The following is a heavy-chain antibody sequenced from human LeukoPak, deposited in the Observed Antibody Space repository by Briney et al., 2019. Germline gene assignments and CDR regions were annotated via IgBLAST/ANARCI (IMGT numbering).Heavy chain of an antibody. CDR2: IYYSGST. CDR3: AREGSEGNFDY. D-gene: IGHD6-25*01. Sequence: SETLSLTCVVSGGSIYSGAYSWSWIRQPPGKGLEWIGYIYYSGSTYSNPSLKSRVTISVDTSKNQFSLTLSSVTAADTAVYYCAREGSEGNFDYWGQGILVTVSS. CDR1: GGSIYSGAYS. V-gene: IGHV4-30-4*07. J-gene: IGHJ4*02.